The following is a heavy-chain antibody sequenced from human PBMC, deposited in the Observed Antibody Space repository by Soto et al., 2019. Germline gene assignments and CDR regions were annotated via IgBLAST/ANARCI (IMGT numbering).Heavy chain of an antibody. V-gene: IGHV3-48*02. CDR1: GFTFSSYS. Sequence: HPGGSLRLSCAASGFTFSSYSMNWVRQAPGKGLEWVSYISSSSSTIYYADSVKGRFTISRDNAKNSLYLQMNSLRDEDTAVYYCARDQAPWAHHYYYGMDVWGQGTTVSVSS. D-gene: IGHD1-26*01. CDR3: ARDQAPWAHHYYYGMDV. CDR2: ISSSSSTI. J-gene: IGHJ6*02.